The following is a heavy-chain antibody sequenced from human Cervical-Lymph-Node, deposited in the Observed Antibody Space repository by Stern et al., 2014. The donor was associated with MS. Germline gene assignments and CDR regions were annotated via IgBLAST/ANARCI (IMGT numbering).Heavy chain of an antibody. Sequence: VPLEESGPGLVKPSETLSLTCTVSGGSITNYYWSWIRQPPGKGLEWIGYIYYSVTTNYNPSLKSRVTISVDTSKNQFSMKLSSVTAADTAVYYCAKDKGMFFLWGQGTLVTVSS. CDR3: AKDKGMFFL. V-gene: IGHV4-59*01. CDR2: IYYSVTT. CDR1: GGSITNYY. D-gene: IGHD2/OR15-2a*01. J-gene: IGHJ4*01.